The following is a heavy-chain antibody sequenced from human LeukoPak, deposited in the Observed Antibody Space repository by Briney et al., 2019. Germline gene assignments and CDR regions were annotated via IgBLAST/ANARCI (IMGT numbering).Heavy chain of an antibody. CDR3: ANLGTYYDSSGFDY. J-gene: IGHJ4*02. D-gene: IGHD3-22*01. CDR1: GFIFSSYG. V-gene: IGHV3-30*18. Sequence: PGRSLRLSCAAAGFIFSSYGMHWVRQAPGKGLEWEAGISYDGSNKYYADSVKCRFTISRDNSKTTLYLQMNSLRAEDTAVYYCANLGTYYDSSGFDYWGQGTLVTVSS. CDR2: ISYDGSNK.